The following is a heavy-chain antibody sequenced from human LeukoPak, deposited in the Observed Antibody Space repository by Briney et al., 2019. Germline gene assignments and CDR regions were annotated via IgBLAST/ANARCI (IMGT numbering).Heavy chain of an antibody. CDR3: AREVGDSKWELHFDY. CDR1: GFTFSSYS. CDR2: ISSSSSYI. Sequence: GGSLRLSCAASGFTFSSYSMNWVRQAPGKGLEWVSSISSSSSYIYYADSVKGRFTISRDNAKNSLYLQMNRLRAEDTAVYYCAREVGDSKWELHFDYWGQGTLVTVSS. V-gene: IGHV3-21*01. J-gene: IGHJ4*02. D-gene: IGHD1-26*01.